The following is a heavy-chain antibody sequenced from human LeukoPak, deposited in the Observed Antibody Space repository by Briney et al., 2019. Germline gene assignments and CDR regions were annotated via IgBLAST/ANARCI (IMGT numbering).Heavy chain of an antibody. CDR2: ISFSGANS. V-gene: IGHV3-23*01. D-gene: IGHD5-12*01. J-gene: IGHJ6*02. CDR1: GFTFSDSV. Sequence: PGGSLRLSCAASGFTFSDSVMTWVRQAPGKGLDWVSLISFSGANSYYADSVKGRFTISRDNSKDTLFLQMNSLRAEDTAVYYCAKVERGSGYDTYYYYGLDVWGQGTTVTVSS. CDR3: AKVERGSGYDTYYYYGLDV.